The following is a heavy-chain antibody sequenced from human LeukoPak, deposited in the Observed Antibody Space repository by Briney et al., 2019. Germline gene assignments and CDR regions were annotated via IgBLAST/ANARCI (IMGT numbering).Heavy chain of an antibody. CDR1: GYTFTGYY. CDR3: ARRRPYDILTGYYDPLWGYYGMDV. V-gene: IGHV1-8*02. J-gene: IGHJ6*02. CDR2: MNPNSGNT. D-gene: IGHD3-9*01. Sequence: ASVKVSCKASGYTFTGYYMHWVRQAPGQGLEWMGWMNPNSGNTGYAQKFQGRVTMTRNTSISTAYMELSSLRSEDTAVYYCARRRPYDILTGYYDPLWGYYGMDVWGQGTTVTVSS.